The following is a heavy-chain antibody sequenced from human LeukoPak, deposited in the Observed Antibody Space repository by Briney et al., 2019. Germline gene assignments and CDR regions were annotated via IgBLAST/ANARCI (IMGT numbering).Heavy chain of an antibody. CDR1: GFTFSSYG. V-gene: IGHV3-30*03. CDR3: ARAPWYYDSSGYYASAFDY. CDR2: ISYDGSNK. D-gene: IGHD3-22*01. Sequence: GGSLRLSCAASGFTFSSYGMHWVRQAPGKGLEWVAVISYDGSNKYYADSVKGRFTISRDNAKNSLYLQMNSLRAEDTAVYYCARAPWYYDSSGYYASAFDYWGQGTLVTVSS. J-gene: IGHJ4*02.